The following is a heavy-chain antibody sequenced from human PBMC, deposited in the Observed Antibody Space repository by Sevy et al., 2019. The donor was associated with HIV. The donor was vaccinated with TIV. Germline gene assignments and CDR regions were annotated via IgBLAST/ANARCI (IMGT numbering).Heavy chain of an antibody. CDR3: SRSGYGSRTYLNDY. J-gene: IGHJ4*02. CDR1: GYTFTGYY. V-gene: IGHV1-2*02. Sequence: ASVKVSCKASGYTFTGYYMHWVRQAPGQGLEWMGWIDPNSGGTNYAQKFQGRVTMSTDTYISTAYMELSRLRSDDTALYYCSRSGYGSRTYLNDYWGQGTLVTVSS. CDR2: IDPNSGGT. D-gene: IGHD3-10*01.